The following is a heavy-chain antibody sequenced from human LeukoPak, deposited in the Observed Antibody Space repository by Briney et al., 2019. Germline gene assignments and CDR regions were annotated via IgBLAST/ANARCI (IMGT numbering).Heavy chain of an antibody. D-gene: IGHD3-22*01. CDR1: GGSISSYY. V-gene: IGHV4-59*01. CDR2: ICYSGST. Sequence: SETLSLTCTVSGGSISSYYWSWLRQPPGKGLEWLGYICYSGSTNYNPSLKSRVTISVDTSKNQFSLKLSSVTAADTAVYYCARASDPYYYDSSGYFDYWGQGTLVTVSS. J-gene: IGHJ4*02. CDR3: ARASDPYYYDSSGYFDY.